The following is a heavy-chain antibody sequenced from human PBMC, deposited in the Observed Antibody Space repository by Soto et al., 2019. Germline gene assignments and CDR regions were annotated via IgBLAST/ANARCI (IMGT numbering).Heavy chain of an antibody. CDR3: TKSGAAAEEDTLDV. D-gene: IGHD2-2*01. CDR2: VSYTGSS. V-gene: IGHV4-30-4*01. Sequence: NPSETLSLTCTVSGGSTRSGNFFWSWIRQPPGKGLECIGYVSYTGSSYYNPSLQSRVSISEDTSKNMFSLTLRSVTAADTAVYYCTKSGAAAEEDTLDVWGQGTMVTVSS. J-gene: IGHJ3*01. CDR1: GGSTRSGNFF.